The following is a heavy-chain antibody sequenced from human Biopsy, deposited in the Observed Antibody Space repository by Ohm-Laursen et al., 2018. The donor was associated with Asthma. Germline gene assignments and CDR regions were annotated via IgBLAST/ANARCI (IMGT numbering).Heavy chain of an antibody. V-gene: IGHV3-30*01. Sequence: SLRLSYAAFGFSFSNFAIHWVRQAPGKGLEWVGVISKDASTQDYADSVKGRFTTARDNSKNTLDLQMNSLREEDTAVYYCVRDGTDDAFDIWGQGTVVSVSS. D-gene: IGHD1-1*01. J-gene: IGHJ3*02. CDR3: VRDGTDDAFDI. CDR2: ISKDASTQ. CDR1: GFSFSNFA.